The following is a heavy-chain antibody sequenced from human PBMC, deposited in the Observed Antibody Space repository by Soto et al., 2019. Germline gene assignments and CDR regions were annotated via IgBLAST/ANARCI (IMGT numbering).Heavy chain of an antibody. CDR3: ARAPYCSSTSCAHPYNWFDP. CDR2: ISSSSSTI. Sequence: HPGGSLDFSCASSGFNFSSYRMNGVRQDTGKGLEWGSYISSSSSTIYYADPVKGRFTISRDNAKNSLYLQMNSLRADDTAVYYCARAPYCSSTSCAHPYNWFDPWGQGTLVTVSS. V-gene: IGHV3-48*01. J-gene: IGHJ5*02. CDR1: GFNFSSYR. D-gene: IGHD2-2*01.